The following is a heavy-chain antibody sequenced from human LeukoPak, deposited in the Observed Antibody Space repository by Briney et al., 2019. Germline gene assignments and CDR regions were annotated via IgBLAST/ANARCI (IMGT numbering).Heavy chain of an antibody. J-gene: IGHJ4*02. CDR2: SNSDASAT. CDR1: GFTFSTYW. CDR3: AREWRGFEDY. D-gene: IGHD3-9*01. Sequence: GGSLRLSCAASGFTFSTYWMHWVRQAPGKGLVWVARSNSDASATIYADSVKGRFVISRDNSKNTLYLQMSSLRVEDTAMYYCAREWRGFEDYWGQGTLVTVSS. V-gene: IGHV3-74*01.